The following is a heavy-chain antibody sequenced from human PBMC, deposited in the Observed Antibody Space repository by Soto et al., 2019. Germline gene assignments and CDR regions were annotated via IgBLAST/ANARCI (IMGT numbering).Heavy chain of an antibody. CDR1: VFTFSSYA. CDR2: ISAGGVST. J-gene: IGHJ4*02. V-gene: IGHV3-23*01. CDR3: AKQYCGF. Sequence: GGSLRLSCSASVFTFSSYAVNWVRQAPGKGLEWVSTISAGGVSTNYADSVKGRFAISTDTSRNTMYLQMNSLRAEDTAVYYCAKQYCGFWSQRPPDTVSA.